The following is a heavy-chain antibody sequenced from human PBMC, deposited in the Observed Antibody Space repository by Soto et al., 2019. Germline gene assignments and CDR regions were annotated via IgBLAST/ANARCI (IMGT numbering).Heavy chain of an antibody. CDR1: GGSISSGDYY. CDR3: ARVVLVPAAVYYYYGMDV. CDR2: IYYSGST. V-gene: IGHV4-30-4*01. J-gene: IGHJ6*02. Sequence: QVQLQESGPGLVKPSQTLSLTCTVSGGSISSGDYYWSWIRQPPGKGLEWIGYIYYSGSTYYNPSLKSRVTISVDTSKNQFSLKLSSVTAADTAVYYCARVVLVPAAVYYYYGMDVWGQGTTVTVSS. D-gene: IGHD2-2*01.